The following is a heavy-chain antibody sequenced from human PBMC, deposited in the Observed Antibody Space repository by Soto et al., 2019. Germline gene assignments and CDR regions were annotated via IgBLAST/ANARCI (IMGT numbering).Heavy chain of an antibody. Sequence: GGSLRLSCSVAGFTVSDSMSWVRQAPGKGLECVSFIHSDGSTHYTDSVRGRFTISRDNSKNTLYLQMDRLRGDDTAVYFCARDASGPFDYWGQGTLVTVSS. CDR2: IHSDGST. V-gene: IGHV3-53*01. CDR1: GFTVSDS. J-gene: IGHJ4*02. CDR3: ARDASGPFDY. D-gene: IGHD6-19*01.